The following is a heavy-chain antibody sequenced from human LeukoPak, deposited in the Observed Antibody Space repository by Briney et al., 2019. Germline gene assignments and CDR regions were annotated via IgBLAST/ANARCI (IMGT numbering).Heavy chain of an antibody. CDR1: GYTFTSYG. V-gene: IGHV1-18*01. Sequence: ASVKVSCKASGYTFTSYGISWVRQAPGQGLEWMGWISAYNGNTNYAQKLQGRVTMTTDTSTSTAYMELRNLRSDDTAVYYCARGVRMDCSSTSCYSFDSWGQGTLVTVSS. CDR2: ISAYNGNT. J-gene: IGHJ4*02. CDR3: ARGVRMDCSSTSCYSFDS. D-gene: IGHD2-2*01.